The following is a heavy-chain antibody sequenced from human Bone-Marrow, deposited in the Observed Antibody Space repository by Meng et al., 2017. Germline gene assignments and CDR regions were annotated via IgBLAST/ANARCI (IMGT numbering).Heavy chain of an antibody. Sequence: SETLSLTCAVSGYSISSGYYWGWIRQPPGKGLEWIGSIYHSGSTYYNPSLKSRVTISVDTSKNQFSLKLSSVTAADPAVYYFARVAIRYYGSGSYRLNWFDPWGQGTLVTVSS. CDR2: IYHSGST. V-gene: IGHV4-38-2*01. CDR1: GYSISSGYY. CDR3: ARVAIRYYGSGSYRLNWFDP. J-gene: IGHJ5*02. D-gene: IGHD3-10*01.